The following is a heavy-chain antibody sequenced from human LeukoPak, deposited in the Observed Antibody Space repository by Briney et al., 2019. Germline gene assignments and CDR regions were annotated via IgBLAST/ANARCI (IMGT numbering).Heavy chain of an antibody. V-gene: IGHV1-2*02. Sequence: ASVKVSCKASGYTFTGYCMHWVRQAPGQGLEWMGWINPNGGGTNYAQKFQGRVTMTRDTSISTGYMELSRLRSDDTAVYYCARDLLAAAATSRVRFDPWGQGTLVTVSS. J-gene: IGHJ5*02. CDR2: INPNGGGT. CDR3: ARDLLAAAATSRVRFDP. D-gene: IGHD6-13*01. CDR1: GYTFTGYC.